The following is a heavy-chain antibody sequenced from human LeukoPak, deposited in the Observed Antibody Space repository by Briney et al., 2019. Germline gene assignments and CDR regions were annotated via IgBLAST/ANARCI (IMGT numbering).Heavy chain of an antibody. J-gene: IGHJ4*02. CDR1: GFPFSSYA. Sequence: GGSLRLSCAASGFPFSSYAMSWVRQAPGKGLAWVSAISGSGGSTYYADSVKGRFTISRDNSKNTLYLQMNSLRAEDTAVYYCAKDLREYYYDSSGYRAFDYWGQGTLVTVSS. V-gene: IGHV3-23*01. CDR3: AKDLREYYYDSSGYRAFDY. CDR2: ISGSGGST. D-gene: IGHD3-22*01.